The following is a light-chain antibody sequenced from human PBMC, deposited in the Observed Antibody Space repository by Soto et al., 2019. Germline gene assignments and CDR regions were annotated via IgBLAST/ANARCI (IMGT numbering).Light chain of an antibody. CDR3: SSYTSSSTLEV. J-gene: IGLJ1*01. Sequence: QSSLTQPDSVSGSPGQSMTISCTGTSSDVGGYNYVSWYQQHPGKAPKLMIYEVSNRPSGVSNRFSGSKSGNTASLTISGLQAEDEADYYCSSYTSSSTLEVFGPGTKVTVL. V-gene: IGLV2-14*01. CDR1: SSDVGGYNY. CDR2: EVS.